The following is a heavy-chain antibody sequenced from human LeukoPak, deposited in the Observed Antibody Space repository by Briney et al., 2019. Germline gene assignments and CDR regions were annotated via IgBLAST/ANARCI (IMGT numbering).Heavy chain of an antibody. V-gene: IGHV4-59*08. CDR2: TYDTETT. Sequence: SETLSLTCTVSGGSISGFVWSWIRQPPGEGLDYIGFTYDTETTNYNPLLKSRVTLSVDTSKNQFSLRLNSVTAADTAVYYCARLAKGEQWLAYYFDYWGQGALVTVSS. J-gene: IGHJ4*02. D-gene: IGHD6-19*01. CDR3: ARLAKGEQWLAYYFDY. CDR1: GGSISGFV.